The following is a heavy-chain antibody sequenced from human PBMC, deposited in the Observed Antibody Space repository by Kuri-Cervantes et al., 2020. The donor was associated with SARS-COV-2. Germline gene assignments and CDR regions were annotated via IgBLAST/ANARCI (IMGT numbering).Heavy chain of an antibody. CDR1: GFTFSGHW. V-gene: IGHV3-74*01. J-gene: IGHJ3*02. Sequence: GESLKISCAASGFTFSGHWIHWVRQAPGKGLVWVSRINPDGSYTNNADSVKGRFTLSRDNAKNMLFLQMNSLRAEDTAVYYCARIRSYWFLDAFDIWGQGTMVTVSS. CDR3: ARIRSYWFLDAFDI. D-gene: IGHD1-26*01. CDR2: INPDGSYT.